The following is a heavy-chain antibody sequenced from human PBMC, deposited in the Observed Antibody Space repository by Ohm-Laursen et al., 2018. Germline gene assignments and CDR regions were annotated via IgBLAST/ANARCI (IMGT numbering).Heavy chain of an antibody. CDR1: GESISGYY. CDR2: IYSSGNT. D-gene: IGHD3-10*01. J-gene: IGHJ5*02. CDR3: ARVVRGWFDP. Sequence: SDTLSLTCTVSGESISGYYWNWIRLPAGKGLEWIGRIYSSGNTNYNPSLKSRVTMSVDTSKNQFSLKLSSVTAADTAVYYCARVVRGWFDPWGQGTLVTIYS. V-gene: IGHV4-4*07.